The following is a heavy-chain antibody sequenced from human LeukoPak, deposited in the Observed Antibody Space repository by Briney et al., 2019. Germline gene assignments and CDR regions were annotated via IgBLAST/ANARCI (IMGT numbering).Heavy chain of an antibody. CDR3: ANAARYYYDSSGYYSLGALRHHFDY. V-gene: IGHV3-23*01. J-gene: IGHJ4*02. Sequence: GGSLRLSCIVSGVSSFHSYGMTWVRQAAGKGLEWVATTSGSGNSAYYADSVKGRFTISRDNSKNTLYLQMNSLRAEGTAVYYCANAARYYYDSSGYYSLGALRHHFDYWGQGTLVTVSS. D-gene: IGHD3-22*01. CDR2: TSGSGNSA. CDR1: GVSSFHSYG.